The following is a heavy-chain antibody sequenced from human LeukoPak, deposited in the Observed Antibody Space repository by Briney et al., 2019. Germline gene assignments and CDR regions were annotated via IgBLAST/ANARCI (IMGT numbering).Heavy chain of an antibody. D-gene: IGHD4/OR15-4a*01. CDR1: GGSISSYY. CDR3: ARLTDYYYMDV. V-gene: IGHV4-59*01. CDR2: VYYSGST. J-gene: IGHJ6*03. Sequence: SETLSLTCTVSGGSISSYYWSWIRQPPGKGLDWIGYVYYSGSTNYNPSLKSRVTISVDTSKNQFSLKLSSVTAADTAVYYCARLTDYYYMDVWGKGTTVTVSS.